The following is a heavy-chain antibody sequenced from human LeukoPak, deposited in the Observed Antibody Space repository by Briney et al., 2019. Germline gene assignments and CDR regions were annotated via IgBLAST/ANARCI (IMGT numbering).Heavy chain of an antibody. CDR2: IYYSGST. CDR3: ASLRYYYDSSGSRPVDY. D-gene: IGHD3-22*01. J-gene: IGHJ4*02. V-gene: IGHV4-59*12. CDR1: GGSISSYY. Sequence: SETLSLTCTVSGGSISSYYWSWIRQPPGKGLEWIGYIYYSGSTNYNPSLKSRVTISVDTSKNQFSLKLSSVTAADTAVYYCASLRYYYDSSGSRPVDYWGQGTLVTVSS.